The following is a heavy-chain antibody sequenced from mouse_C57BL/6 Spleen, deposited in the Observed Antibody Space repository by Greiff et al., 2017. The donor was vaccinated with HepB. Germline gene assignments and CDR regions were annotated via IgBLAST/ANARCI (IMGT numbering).Heavy chain of an antibody. D-gene: IGHD1-1*01. V-gene: IGHV5-17*01. CDR3: AREGYYYGSSYYAMDY. Sequence: EVKVVESGGGLVKPGGSLKLSCAASGFTFSDYGMHWVRQAPEKGLEWVAYISSGSSTIYYADTVKGRFTISRDNAKNTLFLQMTSLRSEDTAMYYCAREGYYYGSSYYAMDYWGQGTSVTVSS. J-gene: IGHJ4*01. CDR2: ISSGSSTI. CDR1: GFTFSDYG.